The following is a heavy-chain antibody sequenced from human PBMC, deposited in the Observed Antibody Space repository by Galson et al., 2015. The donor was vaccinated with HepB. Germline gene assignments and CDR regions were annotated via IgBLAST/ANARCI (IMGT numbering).Heavy chain of an antibody. J-gene: IGHJ4*02. CDR3: ARGYSGYEGPGDY. CDR2: ISYDGSNK. CDR1: GFTFSSYA. D-gene: IGHD5-12*01. Sequence: SLRLSCAASGFTFSSYAMHWVRQAPGKGLEWVAVISYDGSNKYYADSVKGRFTISRDNSKNTLYLQMNSLRAEDTAVYYCARGYSGYEGPGDYWGQGTLVTVSS. V-gene: IGHV3-30*04.